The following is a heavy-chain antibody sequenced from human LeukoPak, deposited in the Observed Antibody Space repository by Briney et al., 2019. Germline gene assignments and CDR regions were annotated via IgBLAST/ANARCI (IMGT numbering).Heavy chain of an antibody. CDR1: DDSFSSHY. Sequence: SETLSLTCAGSDDSFSSHYWTWIRQPPGKGLEGIGYISYIGTTNYNPSLKSRVTISIDTSKNQFSLKLSSVTAADTAVYYCARGPPTGTSVFFDYWGQGTLVTVSS. CDR3: ARGPPTGTSVFFDY. D-gene: IGHD1-7*01. V-gene: IGHV4-59*11. CDR2: ISYIGTT. J-gene: IGHJ4*02.